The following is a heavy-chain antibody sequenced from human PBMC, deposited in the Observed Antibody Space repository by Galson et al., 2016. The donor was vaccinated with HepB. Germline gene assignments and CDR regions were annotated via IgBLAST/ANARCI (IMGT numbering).Heavy chain of an antibody. CDR2: IGAYKGNT. Sequence: SVKVSCKASGFTFSDYAISWVRQAPGQGLEWMGWIGAYKGNTKYSQKLQGRVTMTADTSASTAYMELRSVRSDDTAVYFCARHARPPRDGFDIWGLGTVVTVSS. CDR3: ARHARPPRDGFDI. J-gene: IGHJ3*02. V-gene: IGHV1-18*01. CDR1: GFTFSDYA.